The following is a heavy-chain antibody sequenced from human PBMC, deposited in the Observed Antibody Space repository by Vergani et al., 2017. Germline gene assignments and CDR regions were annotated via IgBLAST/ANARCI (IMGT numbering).Heavy chain of an antibody. J-gene: IGHJ5*02. D-gene: IGHD2-2*01. CDR2: IYHSGST. V-gene: IGHV4-4*03. CDR1: GGSISSSNW. CDR3: ARKLVVPAAREVNWFDP. Sequence: QVQLQESGPGLVKPPGTLSLTCAVSGGSISSSNWWSWVRQPPGKGLEWIGEIYHSGSTNYNPSLKSRVTISVDKSKNQFSLKLSSVTAADTAVYYCARKLVVPAAREVNWFDPWGQGTLVTVSS.